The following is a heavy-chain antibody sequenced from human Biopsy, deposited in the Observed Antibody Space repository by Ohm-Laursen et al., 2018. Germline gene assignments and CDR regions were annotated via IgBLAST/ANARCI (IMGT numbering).Heavy chain of an antibody. V-gene: IGHV3-30*02. CDR2: IFYDGSNT. Sequence: SLRLSCAASGFTFNNYGMQWVRQAPGKGLESVAFIFYDGSNTYYADSVKGRFTISRDNSRDTLYLQMSSLRAEDTAVYYCAKDRYNYTPIGGFSMDVWGQGTTVTVSS. J-gene: IGHJ6*02. CDR3: AKDRYNYTPIGGFSMDV. D-gene: IGHD5-18*01. CDR1: GFTFNNYG.